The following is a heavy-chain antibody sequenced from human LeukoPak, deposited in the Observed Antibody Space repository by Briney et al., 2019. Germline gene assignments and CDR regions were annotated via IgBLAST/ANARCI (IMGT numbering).Heavy chain of an antibody. D-gene: IGHD2/OR15-2a*01. V-gene: IGHV3-7*01. CDR2: INQHGSDK. CDR1: GFTFSNYW. Sequence: GGSLRLSCAASGFTFSNYWMSWVRQAPGKGLEWVANINQHGSDKFYVDSVKGRFTISRDNAKNSLSLQMNSLRGEDTGVYYCATYLQSGPIDSWGQGTLVTVSS. CDR3: ATYLQSGPIDS. J-gene: IGHJ4*02.